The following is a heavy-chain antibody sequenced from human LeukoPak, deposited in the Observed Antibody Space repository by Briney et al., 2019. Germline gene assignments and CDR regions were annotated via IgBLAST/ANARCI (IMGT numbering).Heavy chain of an antibody. V-gene: IGHV3-48*03. J-gene: IGHJ4*02. CDR2: ISSSGSAI. CDR1: GFTFSFYE. Sequence: PGGSLRLSCATSGFTFSFYEMNCVRQAPGKGLEWVSYISSSGSAIYYADSVKGRFTIPRDNAKNSLFLQMNSLRAEDTAVYYCARDTRPLYSVDYFDYWGQGTLVTVSS. CDR3: ARDTRPLYSVDYFDY. D-gene: IGHD6-13*01.